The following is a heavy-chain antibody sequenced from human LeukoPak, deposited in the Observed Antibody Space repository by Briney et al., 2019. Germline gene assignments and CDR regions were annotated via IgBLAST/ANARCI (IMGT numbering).Heavy chain of an antibody. D-gene: IGHD3-10*01. CDR3: ARGRGWYFDL. V-gene: IGHV3-74*01. CDR1: GFTFSNYW. Sequence: PGGSLRLSCAASGFTFSNYWMHWVRQVPGKGLVWVSHINSDGRIINYADSAKGRFTISRDNAKNTLYLQMNSLRVEDTAVYYCARGRGWYFDLWGRGTLVTVSS. CDR2: INSDGRII. J-gene: IGHJ2*01.